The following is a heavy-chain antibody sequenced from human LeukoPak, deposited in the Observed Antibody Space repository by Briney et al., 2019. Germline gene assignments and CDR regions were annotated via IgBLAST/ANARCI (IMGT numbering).Heavy chain of an antibody. D-gene: IGHD2-15*01. J-gene: IGHJ4*02. V-gene: IGHV3-23*01. CDR2: ISGSGSST. CDR1: GFTFNSYA. CDR3: AKERIWNVVVVVAAQNFDY. Sequence: GGSLRLSCAASGFTFNSYAMNWVRQAPGKGLEWVSGISGSGSSTYYADSVKGRFTISRDNSKNTLYLQMNSLRAEDTAVYYCAKERIWNVVVVVAAQNFDYWGQGTLVTVSS.